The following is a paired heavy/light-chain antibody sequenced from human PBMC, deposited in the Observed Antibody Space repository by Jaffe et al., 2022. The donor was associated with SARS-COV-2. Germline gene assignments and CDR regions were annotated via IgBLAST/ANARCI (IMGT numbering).Light chain of an antibody. V-gene: IGKV4-1*01. CDR3: QQDYSTPMT. CDR2: WAS. J-gene: IGKJ1*01. Sequence: DVVMTQSPDSLAVSLGERATINCKSSQSVFYSSNNRNYLAWYQQKPGQPPKLLIYWASARESGVPDRFSGSGSGTDFTLTISSLQAEDVAIYYCQQDYSTPMTFGQGTKVEI. CDR1: QSVFYSSNNRNY.
Heavy chain of an antibody. Sequence: QLQLQESGPGLVRPSETLSLTCTVSGGSINTGAYYWGWIRQSPGKGLEWIGSVYYTGRTFSGPSLKGRVTTFMDPSKNQFSLRLTSVTAADTAVYYCARHVSGRGYSGFDSPVDQWGPGTLVTVSS. CDR3: ARHVSGRGYSGFDSPVDQ. D-gene: IGHD5-12*01. J-gene: IGHJ4*02. CDR1: GGSINTGAYY. CDR2: VYYTGRT. V-gene: IGHV4-39*01.